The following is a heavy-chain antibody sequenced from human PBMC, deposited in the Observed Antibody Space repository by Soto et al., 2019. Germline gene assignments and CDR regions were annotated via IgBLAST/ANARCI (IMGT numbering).Heavy chain of an antibody. CDR3: ARRAYCGGDCYLGYYYYGMDV. Sequence: ASVKVSCKASGGTFSSYAISWVRQAPGQGLEWMGGIIPIFGTANYAQKFQGRVTITADESTSTAYMELSSLRSEDTAVYYCARRAYCGGDCYLGYYYYGMDVWGQGTTVTVSS. D-gene: IGHD2-21*02. CDR2: IIPIFGTA. CDR1: GGTFSSYA. J-gene: IGHJ6*02. V-gene: IGHV1-69*13.